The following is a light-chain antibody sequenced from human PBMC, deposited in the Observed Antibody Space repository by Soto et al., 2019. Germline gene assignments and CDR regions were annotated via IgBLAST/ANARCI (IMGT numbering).Light chain of an antibody. CDR3: LHDYNYPWT. J-gene: IGKJ1*01. V-gene: IGKV1-6*01. Sequence: AIQMTQSPSSLSASVGDRVTITCRASQDIRNELGWYQQKPGKAPKLLIYAASSLQSGVPSRFSGSGSGTDFPLTISSLQPEDFATYYCLHDYNYPWTFGQGTKVEIK. CDR2: AAS. CDR1: QDIRNE.